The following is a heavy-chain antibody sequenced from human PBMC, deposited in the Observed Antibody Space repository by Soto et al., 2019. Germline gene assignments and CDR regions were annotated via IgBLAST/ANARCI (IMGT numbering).Heavy chain of an antibody. V-gene: IGHV1-69*08. D-gene: IGHD6-13*01. CDR3: AREGGSSWEIDY. CDR1: GGTFSSYT. CDR2: IIPILGIA. Sequence: QVQLVQSGAEVKKPGSSVKVSCKASGGTFSSYTISWVRQAPGQGLEWMGRIIPILGIANYAQKFQGRVTITADKSTSTAYMELSSLRSEDTAVYYCAREGGSSWEIDYWGQGTLFTVSS. J-gene: IGHJ4*02.